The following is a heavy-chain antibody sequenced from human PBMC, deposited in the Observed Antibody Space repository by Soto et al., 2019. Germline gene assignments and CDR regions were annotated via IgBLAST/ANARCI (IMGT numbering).Heavy chain of an antibody. J-gene: IGHJ4*01. CDR2: LYFRGAT. V-gene: IGHV4-39*01. CDR1: GFTISTYSIN. Sequence: GSLRLSCVGSGFTISTYSINWIRQAPGKGLEWIGTLYFRGATDYNPSLQSRVTISADTSKNQISLHLSSVTAADTAVYYCFGVLAATLDYWGQGTRVTVSS. D-gene: IGHD2-21*02. CDR3: FGVLAATLDY.